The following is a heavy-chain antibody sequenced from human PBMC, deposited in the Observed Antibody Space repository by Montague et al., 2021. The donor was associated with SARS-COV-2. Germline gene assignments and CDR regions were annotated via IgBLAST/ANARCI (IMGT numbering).Heavy chain of an antibody. J-gene: IGHJ6*02. CDR3: ARGGGNSADYYNYTMDV. D-gene: IGHD4-23*01. Sequence: STKYNPSLRSRVTISVDTSKNQFSLKLSSVSVSDTAVYYCARGGGNSADYYNYTMDVWGQGTKVTV. CDR2: ST. V-gene: IGHV4-59*09.